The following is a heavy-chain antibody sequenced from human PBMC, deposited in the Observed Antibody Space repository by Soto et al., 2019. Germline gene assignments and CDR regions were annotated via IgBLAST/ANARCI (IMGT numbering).Heavy chain of an antibody. CDR3: AKGLRGRDGYNYWYYFDY. Sequence: GGSLRLSCVASGFTFSNYAMSWVRQAPGKGLEWVSALSGSGDNTYYADSVKGRFTISRDNFKNTLDLQMNSLRAEDTAVYFCAKGLRGRDGYNYWYYFDYWGQGTLVTVSS. D-gene: IGHD5-12*01. J-gene: IGHJ4*02. CDR1: GFTFSNYA. V-gene: IGHV3-23*01. CDR2: LSGSGDNT.